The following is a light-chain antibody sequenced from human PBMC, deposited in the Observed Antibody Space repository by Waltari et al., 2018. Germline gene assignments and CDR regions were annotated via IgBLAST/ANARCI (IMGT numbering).Light chain of an antibody. J-gene: IGLJ3*02. CDR3: QSYGSAHVM. Sequence: QSVLTQPPSVSGAPGQRVTISCTGSTTHIGAGHDVHWYQSLPGTAPKLRTYSNTHRPPGVPDRFSGSRSGSSASLAITGLQTEDEATYYCQSYGSAHVMFGGGTQLTVL. V-gene: IGLV1-40*01. CDR1: TTHIGAGHD. CDR2: SNT.